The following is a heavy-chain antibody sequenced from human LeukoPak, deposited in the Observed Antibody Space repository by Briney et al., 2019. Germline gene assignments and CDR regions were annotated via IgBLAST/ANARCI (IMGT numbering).Heavy chain of an antibody. CDR2: IWYDGSNK. J-gene: IGHJ4*02. D-gene: IGHD3-22*01. CDR1: GFTFSSYG. V-gene: IGHV3-33*01. Sequence: GGSLRLSCAASGFTFSSYGMHWVRQAPGKGLGWVAVIWYDGSNKYYADSVKGRFTISRDNSKNTLYLQMNSLRAEDTAVYYCARDGNYDSSGYYFDFDYWGQGTLVTVSS. CDR3: ARDGNYDSSGYYFDFDY.